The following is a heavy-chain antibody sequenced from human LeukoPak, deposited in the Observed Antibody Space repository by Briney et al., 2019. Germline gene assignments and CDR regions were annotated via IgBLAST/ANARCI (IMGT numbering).Heavy chain of an antibody. J-gene: IGHJ4*02. CDR2: IKQDGSEK. D-gene: IGHD2-2*02. V-gene: IGHV3-7*01. Sequence: GGSLRLSCVASGFTFSNFWMSWVRQAPGKGLEGVANIKQDGSEKDYVESVKGRFTISRDNAKNSLYLQMNSLGAEDTAVYYCARDRAAIRYWGQGTLVTVSS. CDR1: GFTFSNFW. CDR3: ARDRAAIRY.